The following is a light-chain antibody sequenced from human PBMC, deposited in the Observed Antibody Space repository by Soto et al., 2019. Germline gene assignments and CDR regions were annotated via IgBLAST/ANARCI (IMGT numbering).Light chain of an antibody. CDR3: AAWDDSLNVYV. CDR1: SSNIGSNT. Sequence: QSVLTQPPSASGTPGQRVTISCSGSSSNIGSNTVNWYQQLPGTAPKLLIYSNNQRPSGVPDRFSGSKSGTSASLAISGLQSEDEADCYCAAWDDSLNVYVFGTGTKVTVL. J-gene: IGLJ1*01. CDR2: SNN. V-gene: IGLV1-44*01.